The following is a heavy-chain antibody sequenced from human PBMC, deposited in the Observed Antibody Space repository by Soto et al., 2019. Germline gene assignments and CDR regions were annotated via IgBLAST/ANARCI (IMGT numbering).Heavy chain of an antibody. D-gene: IGHD6-13*01. CDR1: GFTFSSYA. CDR3: ANLAIAAAGTGAGPFFDY. J-gene: IGHJ4*02. Sequence: GGSLRLSCAASGFTFSSYAMSWVRQAPEKGLEWVSAISGSGGSTYYADSVKGRFTISRDNSKNTLYLQMNSLRAEDTAVYYCANLAIAAAGTGAGPFFDYWGQGTLVTVSS. CDR2: ISGSGGST. V-gene: IGHV3-23*01.